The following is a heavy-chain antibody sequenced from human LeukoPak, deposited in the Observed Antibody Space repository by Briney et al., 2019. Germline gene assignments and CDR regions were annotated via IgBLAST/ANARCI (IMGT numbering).Heavy chain of an antibody. Sequence: GGSLRLSCAASGFTFSIHGMNWVRQAPGKGLEWVSYISSSGSSKYYVDSVKGRFTISRDNAKSSLYLQMNSLRAEDTAVYYCARDGVDGYNYHASDIWGQGTMVTVSS. CDR3: ARDGVDGYNYHASDI. D-gene: IGHD5-24*01. CDR1: GFTFSIHG. V-gene: IGHV3-48*04. J-gene: IGHJ3*02. CDR2: ISSSGSSK.